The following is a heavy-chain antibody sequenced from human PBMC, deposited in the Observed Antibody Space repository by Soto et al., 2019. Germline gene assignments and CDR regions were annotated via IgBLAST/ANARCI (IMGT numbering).Heavy chain of an antibody. CDR1: GGTFSSYT. CDR3: ARAGFSPPYNWNSAIDY. Sequence: GASVKVSCKASGGTFSSYTISWVRQAPGQGLEWMGRIIPILGIANYAQKFQGRVTITADKSTSTAYMELSSLRSEDTAVYYCARAGFSPPYNWNSAIDYWGQGTLVTVSS. V-gene: IGHV1-69*02. D-gene: IGHD1-7*01. CDR2: IIPILGIA. J-gene: IGHJ4*02.